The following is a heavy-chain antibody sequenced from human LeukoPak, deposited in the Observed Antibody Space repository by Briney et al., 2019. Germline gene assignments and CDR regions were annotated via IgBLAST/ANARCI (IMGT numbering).Heavy chain of an antibody. CDR1: GGSFSGYY. V-gene: IGHV4-34*01. CDR2: INHSGST. J-gene: IGHJ5*02. Sequence: SETLSPTCAVYGGSFSGYYWSWIRQPPGKGLEWIGEINHSGSTNYNPSLKSRVTISVDTSKNQFSLKLSSVTAADTAVYYCAREAMYYYGSGRPFNWFDPWGQGTLVTVSS. D-gene: IGHD3-10*01. CDR3: AREAMYYYGSGRPFNWFDP.